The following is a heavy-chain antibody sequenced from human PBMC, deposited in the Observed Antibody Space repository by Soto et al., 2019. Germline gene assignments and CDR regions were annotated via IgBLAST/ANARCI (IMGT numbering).Heavy chain of an antibody. CDR1: GYTFTSYY. CDR2: INPSGGST. V-gene: IGHV1-46*01. D-gene: IGHD2-2*01. J-gene: IGHJ5*02. CDR3: AREKDIVVVPAAMPRSPFGFDP. Sequence: GASVKVSCKASGYTFTSYYMHWVRQAPGQGLEWMGIINPSGGSTSYAQKFQGRVTMTRDTSTSTVYMELSSLRSEDTAVYYCAREKDIVVVPAAMPRSPFGFDPWGQGTLVTVSS.